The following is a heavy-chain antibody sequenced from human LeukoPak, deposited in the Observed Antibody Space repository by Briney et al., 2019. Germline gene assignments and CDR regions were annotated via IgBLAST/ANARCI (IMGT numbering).Heavy chain of an antibody. V-gene: IGHV5-51*01. CDR1: GYSFTSYW. J-gene: IGHJ5*02. D-gene: IGHD3-10*01. CDR2: IYPGDSDT. CDR3: ACIRRYGSGNNWFDP. Sequence: GESLKISCKGSGYSFTSYWIGWVRQMPGKGLEWMGIIYPGDSDTRYSPSFQGQVTISADKSISTAYLQWSSLKASDTAMYYCACIRRYGSGNNWFDPWGQGTLVTVSS.